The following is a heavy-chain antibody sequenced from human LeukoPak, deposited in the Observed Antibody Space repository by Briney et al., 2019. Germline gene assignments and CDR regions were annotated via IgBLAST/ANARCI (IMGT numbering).Heavy chain of an antibody. D-gene: IGHD3-22*01. Sequence: GASVKVSCKASGYTFTNYAIHWVRQAPGQRLEWMGWINAGNGNTKYSQKFQGRVTITADESTSTAYMELSSLRSEDTAVYYCARHGEDYYDSAYFDYWGQGTLVTVSS. V-gene: IGHV1-3*01. CDR3: ARHGEDYYDSAYFDY. CDR1: GYTFTNYA. CDR2: INAGNGNT. J-gene: IGHJ4*02.